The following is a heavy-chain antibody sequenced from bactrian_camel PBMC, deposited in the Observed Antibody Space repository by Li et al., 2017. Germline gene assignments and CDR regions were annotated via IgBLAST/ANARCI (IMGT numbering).Heavy chain of an antibody. V-gene: IGHV3-3*01. J-gene: IGHJ4*01. CDR1: RRTYSTFC. CDR3: ASDSACLPAAIATIDSVCDYSY. Sequence: VQLVESGGGSVQAGGSLSVSCTVSRRTYSTFCMGWFRQAPGKEREGVASIYINGGSTWYTDSAKGRFTISRDNAKNTVYLQMNSLKPEDTAMYYCASDSACLPAAIATIDSVCDYSYSGQGTQVTVS. CDR2: IYINGGST. D-gene: IGHD4*01.